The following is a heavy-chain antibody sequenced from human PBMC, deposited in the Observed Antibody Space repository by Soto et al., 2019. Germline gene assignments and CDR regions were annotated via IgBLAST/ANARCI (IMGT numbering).Heavy chain of an antibody. V-gene: IGHV3-21*01. D-gene: IGHD2-15*01. CDR1: GFTFSSYS. CDR3: ARDEGYCSGGSCYPNYYMDV. Sequence: EVQLVESGGGLVKPGGSLRLSCAASGFTFSSYSMNWVRQAPGKGLEWVSSISSSSSYIYYADSVKGRFTISRDNAKNSLYLQRNSLRAEDTAVYYCARDEGYCSGGSCYPNYYMDVWGKGTTVTVSS. CDR2: ISSSSSYI. J-gene: IGHJ6*03.